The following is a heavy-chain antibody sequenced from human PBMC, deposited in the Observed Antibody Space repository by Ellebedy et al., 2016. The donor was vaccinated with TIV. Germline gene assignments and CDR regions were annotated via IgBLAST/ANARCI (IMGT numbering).Heavy chain of an antibody. V-gene: IGHV3-23*01. D-gene: IGHD6-6*01. J-gene: IGHJ4*02. CDR2: IIGSGGGT. Sequence: PGGSLRLSCAASGFSFSSYAMNWVRQAPGKGLDWVSGIIGSGGGTYYADSVKGRFTISRDNSRNTVYLQMNDLRDEDTAIYYCAKDREYTSSAGDSWGQGTLVTVSS. CDR1: GFSFSSYA. CDR3: AKDREYTSSAGDS.